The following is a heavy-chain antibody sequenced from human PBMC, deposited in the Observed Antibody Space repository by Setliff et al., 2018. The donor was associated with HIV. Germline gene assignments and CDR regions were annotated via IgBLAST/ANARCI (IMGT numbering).Heavy chain of an antibody. CDR2: IFASGST. V-gene: IGHV4-4*07. J-gene: IGHJ4*02. Sequence: SETLSLTCTVSGGSFSSYHWSWIRHPAGKGLEWIGHIFASGSTKYNPSLESRVTMSVDTSRTQFSLKLRSVTAADTAVYYCATSPAGEILGSRPFYFDYWGQGTLVTVSS. CDR3: ATSPAGEILGSRPFYFDY. CDR1: GGSFSSYH. D-gene: IGHD3-10*01.